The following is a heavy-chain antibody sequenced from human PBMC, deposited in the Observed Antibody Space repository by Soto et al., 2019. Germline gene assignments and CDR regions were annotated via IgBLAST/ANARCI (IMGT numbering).Heavy chain of an antibody. CDR3: AKDLPVCSSTSCYDFLDY. J-gene: IGHJ4*02. CDR1: GFTFSSYA. Sequence: GGSLRLSYAASGFTFSSYAMSWVRQAPGKGLEWVSAISGSGGSTYYADSVKGRFTISRDNSKNTLYLQMNSLRAEDTAVYYCAKDLPVCSSTSCYDFLDYWGQGTLVTVSS. CDR2: ISGSGGST. V-gene: IGHV3-23*01. D-gene: IGHD2-2*01.